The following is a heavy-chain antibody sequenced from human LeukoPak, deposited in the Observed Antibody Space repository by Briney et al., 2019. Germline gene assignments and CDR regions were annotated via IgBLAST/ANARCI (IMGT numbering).Heavy chain of an antibody. J-gene: IGHJ1*01. D-gene: IGHD2-15*01. CDR2: ISSSGSTI. Sequence: GGSLRLSCAASRFPFSTSSMNWVRQAPGKGLEWVSYISSSGSTIYYADSVKGRFTISRDNPKNTLYLQMNSLRAEDTAIYYCAKEIGYCSDGSCYSKEYFQHWGQGTRVIVSS. V-gene: IGHV3-48*01. CDR3: AKEIGYCSDGSCYSKEYFQH. CDR1: RFPFSTSS.